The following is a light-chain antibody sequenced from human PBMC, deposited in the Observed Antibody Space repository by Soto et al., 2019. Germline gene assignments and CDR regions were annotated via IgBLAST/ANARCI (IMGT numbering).Light chain of an antibody. Sequence: EIVLTQSPGTLSLSPGERATLSCRASQSVSSSYLAWYQQKPGQAPRLLIYGASSRATGIPARFSGSGSVTDFTLTISSLEPEDFAVYYCQHRYNWPLTFGAGTKVDIK. CDR1: QSVSSSY. CDR2: GAS. V-gene: IGKV3D-20*02. CDR3: QHRYNWPLT. J-gene: IGKJ4*01.